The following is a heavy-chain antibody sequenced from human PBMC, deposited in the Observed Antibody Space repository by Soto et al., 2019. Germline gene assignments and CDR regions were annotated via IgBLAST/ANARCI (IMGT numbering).Heavy chain of an antibody. CDR2: IKRDGSTT. V-gene: IGHV3-74*01. Sequence: EVQLVESGGGLVQPGGSLRLSCAASGFTFSDYWMHWVRQAPGKGLEWVSRIKRDGSTTNYADSVKGRFTISRDNAKNTLYLEMNSLRVEDTADYYCARGAINFYSDDVWGKGTTVTVSS. D-gene: IGHD2-15*01. J-gene: IGHJ6*04. CDR1: GFTFSDYW. CDR3: ARGAINFYSDDV.